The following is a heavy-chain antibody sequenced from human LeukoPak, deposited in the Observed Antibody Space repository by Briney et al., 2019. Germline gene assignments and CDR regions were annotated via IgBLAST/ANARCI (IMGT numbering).Heavy chain of an antibody. CDR1: GGSISSYY. CDR2: IYYSGST. Sequence: SETLSLTCTVSGGSISSYYWSWIRQPPGKGLEWIGYIYYSGSTNYNPSLKSRVTISVDTSKNQFSLKLSSVTAADTAVYYCASFGESDAFDIWGQGTMVTVSS. J-gene: IGHJ3*02. CDR3: ASFGESDAFDI. V-gene: IGHV4-59*01. D-gene: IGHD4-17*01.